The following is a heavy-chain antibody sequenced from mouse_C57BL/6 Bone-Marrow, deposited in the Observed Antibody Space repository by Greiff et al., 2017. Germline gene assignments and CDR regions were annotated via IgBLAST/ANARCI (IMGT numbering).Heavy chain of an antibody. CDR3: TRSLIYYGTNY. CDR1: GFNIKDYY. CDR2: IDPEDGET. D-gene: IGHD1-1*01. V-gene: IGHV14-2*01. Sequence: EVQLQQSGAELVKPGASVKLSCTASGFNIKDYYIHWVKQRTEQGLEWIGRIDPEDGETKHAQKFKDKTTITADTSSNTAYLLLSSLTAEDNAVYYATRSLIYYGTNYWGQGTTLTVSS. J-gene: IGHJ2*01.